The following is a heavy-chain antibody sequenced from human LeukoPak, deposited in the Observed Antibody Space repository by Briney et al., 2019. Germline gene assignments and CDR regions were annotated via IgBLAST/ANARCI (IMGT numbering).Heavy chain of an antibody. CDR1: GFTFDDYA. D-gene: IGHD4-4*01. CDR3: ARGGYSKNYYYYGMDV. Sequence: GGSLRLSCAASGFTFDDYAMHWVRQAPGKGLEWVSGISWNSGSIGYADSVKGRFTISRDNAKNSLYLQMNSLRAEDTAVYYCARGGYSKNYYYYGMDVWGQGTTVTVSS. J-gene: IGHJ6*02. CDR2: ISWNSGSI. V-gene: IGHV3-9*01.